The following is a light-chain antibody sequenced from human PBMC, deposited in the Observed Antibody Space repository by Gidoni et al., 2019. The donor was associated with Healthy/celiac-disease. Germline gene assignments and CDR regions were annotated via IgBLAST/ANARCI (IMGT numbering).Light chain of an antibody. Sequence: QSALPQPPSVSGSPDQSIPISCTGTSSDVGGYNYVSWYQQHPGKAPKLMIYDVINRPSGVSNRFSGSKSGNTASLTISGLQAEDEADYYCSSYTSSSWVFGTGTKVTVL. V-gene: IGLV2-14*01. CDR2: DVI. CDR3: SSYTSSSWV. CDR1: SSDVGGYNY. J-gene: IGLJ1*01.